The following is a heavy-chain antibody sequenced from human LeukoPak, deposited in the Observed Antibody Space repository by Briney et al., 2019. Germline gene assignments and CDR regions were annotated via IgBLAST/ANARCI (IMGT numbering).Heavy chain of an antibody. Sequence: LRLSCAAPGYPFSSYEMHSVRQATGKVLEWGSTISTAGNPYAQGSVKSRFTISRENANNSLYLQMHSLRAGDTAVYYCARANSSGWHFDYWGQGTLVTVSS. CDR3: ARANSSGWHFDY. CDR2: ISTAGNP. CDR1: GYPFSSYE. V-gene: IGHV3-13*05. J-gene: IGHJ4*02. D-gene: IGHD6-19*01.